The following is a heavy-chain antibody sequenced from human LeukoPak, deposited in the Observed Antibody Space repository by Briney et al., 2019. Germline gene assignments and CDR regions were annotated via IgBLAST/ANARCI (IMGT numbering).Heavy chain of an antibody. CDR3: AKGSPLSSVVPAES. V-gene: IGHV3-23*01. J-gene: IGHJ4*02. CDR2: ISGGGGST. CDR1: GFTFSSYA. Sequence: GGSLRLSCAASGFTFSSYAMSWVRQAPGKGLEWVSAISGGGGSTYYADSVKGRFTISRDNSKNTLYLQMNSLRAEDTAVYYCAKGSPLSSVVPAESWGQGTLVTVSS. D-gene: IGHD2-2*01.